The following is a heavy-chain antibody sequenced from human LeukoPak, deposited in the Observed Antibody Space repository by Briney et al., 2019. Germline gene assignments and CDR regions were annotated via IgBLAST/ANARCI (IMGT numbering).Heavy chain of an antibody. J-gene: IGHJ6*03. CDR1: GGSISSDTYY. Sequence: PSETLSLTCTVSGGSISSDTYYWGWIRQPPGKGLEWIGSIYYSGSTYYNPSLKSRVTISLDTSKNQFSLRLKSVTAADTALYFCARVTEQLERQHYYYYTDVWGKGTTVTVSS. CDR3: ARVTEQLERQHYYYYTDV. V-gene: IGHV4-39*07. CDR2: IYYSGST. D-gene: IGHD1-1*01.